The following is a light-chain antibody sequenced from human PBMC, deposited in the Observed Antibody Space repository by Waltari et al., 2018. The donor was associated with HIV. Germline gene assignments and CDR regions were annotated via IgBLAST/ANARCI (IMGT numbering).Light chain of an antibody. Sequence: IQVTQSPSFLSASVGDRVTMTCRASHDVETYLAWYHQQPGKAPKLLIYAASSLQSGVPSRFSGSGSGTDFTLTISSLQPEDFATYYCLQDYNYPYTFGQGTKLEIK. V-gene: IGKV1-6*02. CDR2: AAS. CDR1: HDVETY. J-gene: IGKJ2*01. CDR3: LQDYNYPYT.